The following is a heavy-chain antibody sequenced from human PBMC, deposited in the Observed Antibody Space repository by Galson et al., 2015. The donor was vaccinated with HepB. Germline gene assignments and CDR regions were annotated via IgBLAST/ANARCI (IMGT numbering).Heavy chain of an antibody. V-gene: IGHV4-59*08. D-gene: IGHD5-18*01. CDR3: ATQLGARYSYGFVDLSWFDP. CDR1: GGSISSYY. J-gene: IGHJ5*02. Sequence: QVQLQESGPGLVKPSETLSLTCTVSGGSISSYYWSWIRQPPGKGLEWIGYIYYSGSTNYNPSLKSRVTISVDTSKNQFSLKLSSVTAADTAVYYCATQLGARYSYGFVDLSWFDPWGQGTLVTVSS. CDR2: IYYSGST.